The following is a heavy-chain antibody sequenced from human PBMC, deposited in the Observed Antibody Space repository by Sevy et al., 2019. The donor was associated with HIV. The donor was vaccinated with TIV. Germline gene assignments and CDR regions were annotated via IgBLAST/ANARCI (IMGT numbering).Heavy chain of an antibody. CDR3: ARRNSGSPLARAFDI. CDR2: ISAYNGNT. CDR1: GYTFTSYG. V-gene: IGHV1-18*04. J-gene: IGHJ3*02. D-gene: IGHD1-26*01. Sequence: ASVKVSCKASGYTFTSYGISWVRQAPGQGLEWMGWISAYNGNTNYDQKLQDRVTMTTDTSTSTDYMELRSLRSDDTAGYYCARRNSGSPLARAFDIWGQGTMVTVSS.